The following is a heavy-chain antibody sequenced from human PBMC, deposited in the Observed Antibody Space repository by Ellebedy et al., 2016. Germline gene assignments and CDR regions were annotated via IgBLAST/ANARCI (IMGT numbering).Heavy chain of an antibody. J-gene: IGHJ6*02. D-gene: IGHD2-2*01. V-gene: IGHV5-10-1*01. CDR2: IDPSDSYT. CDR3: ARLASGGSTSFYYYYGMDV. Sequence: ASVKVSCKGSGYSFTSYWISWVRQMPGKGLEWMGRIDPSDSYTNYSPSFQGHVTISADKSISTAYLQWSSLKASDTAMYYCARLASGGSTSFYYYYGMDVWGQGTTVTVSS. CDR1: GYSFTSYW.